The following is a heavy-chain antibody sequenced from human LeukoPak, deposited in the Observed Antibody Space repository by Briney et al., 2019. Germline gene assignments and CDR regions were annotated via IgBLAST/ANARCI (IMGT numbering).Heavy chain of an antibody. V-gene: IGHV3-23*01. D-gene: IGHD4-17*01. Sequence: GGPLRLFCAVSGFPLSRYAMSGVRHAPGEGLEWVSAIIGSGGSTYYADFLKGRVTISRDNSKNPLYLQMNSLGAEDTAVYYCAKVLTGTVIYYSDCLGQGAQVTVSS. J-gene: IGHJ4*02. CDR1: GFPLSRYA. CDR2: IIGSGGST. CDR3: AKVLTGTVIYYSDC.